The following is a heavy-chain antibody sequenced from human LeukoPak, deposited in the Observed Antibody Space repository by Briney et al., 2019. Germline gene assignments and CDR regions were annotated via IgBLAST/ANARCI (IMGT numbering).Heavy chain of an antibody. CDR1: GFTFSDYY. J-gene: IGHJ4*02. D-gene: IGHD4-17*01. CDR3: ASVGDYWGYFDY. V-gene: IGHV3-11*01. Sequence: GGSLRLSCAASGFTFSDYYMSWIRQAPGKGLEGVSYISSSGSTIYYADFVKGRFTISRDNAKNSLYLQMNSLRAEDTAVYYCASVGDYWGYFDYWGQGTLVTVSS. CDR2: ISSSGSTI.